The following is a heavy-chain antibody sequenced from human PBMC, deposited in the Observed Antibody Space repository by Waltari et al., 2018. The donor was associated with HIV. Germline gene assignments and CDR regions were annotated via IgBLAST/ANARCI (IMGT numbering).Heavy chain of an antibody. D-gene: IGHD1-26*01. CDR1: GFSLSTTGVG. V-gene: IGHV2-5*01. J-gene: IGHJ3*02. CDR3: AHIHGYYYNAEVGAFDT. CDR2: IYWNDGR. Sequence: QITLKESGPTLVKPTQTLTLTCTFSGFSLSTTGVGVGWIPQPPGKALEWLAVIYWNDGRRYSPSLRNRLIITKDTYKNQVVITMTDMDPVDTATYFCAHIHGYYYNAEVGAFDTWGQGTMVTVSS.